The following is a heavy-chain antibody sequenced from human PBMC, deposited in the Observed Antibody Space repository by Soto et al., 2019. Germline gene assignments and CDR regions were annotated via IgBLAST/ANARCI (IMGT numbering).Heavy chain of an antibody. CDR1: GFSLTTSGVG. J-gene: IGHJ4*02. CDR2: IYWDDDK. D-gene: IGHD3-3*01. CDR3: AHRVLRTVFGLVTTTAIYFDF. Sequence: QITLKESGPTVVKPTETLTLTCTFSGFSLTTSGVGVGWVRQSPGKAPEWLALIYWDDDKRYSTTLKSRLTITKDTSKNQVVLIMASVDPADTAIYYCAHRVLRTVFGLVTTTAIYFDFWGQGTPVVVYS. V-gene: IGHV2-5*02.